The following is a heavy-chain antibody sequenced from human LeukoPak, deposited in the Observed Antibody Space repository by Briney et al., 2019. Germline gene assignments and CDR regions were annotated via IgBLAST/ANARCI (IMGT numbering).Heavy chain of an antibody. CDR3: ARRLSSGWPNFDY. CDR1: GASLNGGAYY. V-gene: IGHV4-30-4*01. Sequence: SQTLSLTCSVSGASLNGGAYYWSWIRLPPGKGLEWIAYIYYSGTTHYNPSLRSRITMSLDTSKTQFSLKLSSVTAADTAVYYCARRLSSGWPNFDYWGQGTLVTVSS. D-gene: IGHD6-19*01. J-gene: IGHJ4*02. CDR2: IYYSGTT.